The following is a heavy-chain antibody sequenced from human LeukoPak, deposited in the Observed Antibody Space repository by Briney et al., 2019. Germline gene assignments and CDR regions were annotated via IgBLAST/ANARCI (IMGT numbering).Heavy chain of an antibody. CDR1: GFTFSTYW. J-gene: IGHJ4*02. D-gene: IGHD1-26*01. V-gene: IGHV3-7*01. CDR3: AGGGVWYSGYFDY. CDR2: IKKDGSEN. Sequence: QSGGSLRLSCAASGFTFSTYWMSWVRQAPGKGLEWVASIKKDGSENYSVDSVKGRFTFSRDNAENSIYLQMNNLRVEDTAVYYWAGGGVWYSGYFDYWGQGALVTVSS.